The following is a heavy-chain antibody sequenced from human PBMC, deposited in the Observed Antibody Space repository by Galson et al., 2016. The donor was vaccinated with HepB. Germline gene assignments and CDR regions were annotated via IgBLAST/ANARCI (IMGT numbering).Heavy chain of an antibody. CDR3: ARDRVGIRGSFATDP. Sequence: TLSLTCTVSGGSISSGGYYWTWVRQPPGQGLEWIGYIYHSGSAYYNSSLKSRVTISIDTSNNEFSLRLTSVTAADTAVYYCARDRVGIRGSFATDPWGQGTLVAISS. D-gene: IGHD3-16*01. CDR2: IYHSGSA. J-gene: IGHJ5*02. V-gene: IGHV4-31*03. CDR1: GGSISSGGYY.